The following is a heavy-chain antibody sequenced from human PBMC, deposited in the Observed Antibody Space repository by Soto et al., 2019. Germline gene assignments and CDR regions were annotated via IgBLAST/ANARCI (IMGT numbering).Heavy chain of an antibody. CDR3: ARDLAQMGYNYGSDY. CDR1: GFTFRTYA. J-gene: IGHJ4*02. D-gene: IGHD5-18*01. Sequence: QVQLVESGGGVVQPGRSLRLSCAASGFTFRTYAMHWVRQARGKGLVWVAVISYDGSNKYYTDSVKGRFTISRDNSKNTLYLQMNSLRAEDTAVYYCARDLAQMGYNYGSDYWGQGTLVTFSS. V-gene: IGHV3-30-3*01. CDR2: ISYDGSNK.